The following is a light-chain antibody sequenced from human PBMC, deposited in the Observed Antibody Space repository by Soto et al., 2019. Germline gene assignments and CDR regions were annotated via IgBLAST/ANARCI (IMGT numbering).Light chain of an antibody. J-gene: IGLJ2*01. CDR1: SSNIGSNT. CDR3: AAWDDSLNGHV. CDR2: SNN. Sequence: QSVLTQPPSASGTPGQRVTISCSGSSSNIGSNTVNWYQQLTGTAPKLLIYSNNQRPSVVPDRFSGSKSGTSASLAISGLQSEDEADYYCAAWDDSLNGHVFGGGTKLTVL. V-gene: IGLV1-44*01.